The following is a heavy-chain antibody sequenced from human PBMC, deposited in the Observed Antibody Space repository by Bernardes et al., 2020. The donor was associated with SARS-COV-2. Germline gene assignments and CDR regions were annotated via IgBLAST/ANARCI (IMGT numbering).Heavy chain of an antibody. CDR3: ARDRGVVNYYYYYYGMDV. D-gene: IGHD2-15*01. CDR2: IKQDGSEK. J-gene: IGHJ6*02. Sequence: GGSLRLSCAASGYTFSSYWFSWVRQAPGKGLEWVANIKQDGSEKYYVDSVKGRFSISRENAKNSLYLQMNSLRAEDTAVYYCARDRGVVNYYYYYYGMDVWGQGTTVTVSS. V-gene: IGHV3-7*01. CDR1: GYTFSSYW.